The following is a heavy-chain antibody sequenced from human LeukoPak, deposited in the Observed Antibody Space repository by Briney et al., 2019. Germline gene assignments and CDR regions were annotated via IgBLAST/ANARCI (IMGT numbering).Heavy chain of an antibody. D-gene: IGHD5-18*01. CDR1: GFTFSSYW. Sequence: GGSLRLSCAASGFTFSSYWMSWVRQAPGKGLEWVANIKQDGSEKYYVDSVKGRFTISRDNAKNSLYLQMNSLRAEDTAVYYCARDRSTAMAEIDCWGQGTLVTVSS. J-gene: IGHJ4*02. V-gene: IGHV3-7*01. CDR2: IKQDGSEK. CDR3: ARDRSTAMAEIDC.